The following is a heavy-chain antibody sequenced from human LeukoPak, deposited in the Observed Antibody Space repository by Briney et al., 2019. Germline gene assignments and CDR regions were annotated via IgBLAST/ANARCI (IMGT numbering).Heavy chain of an antibody. Sequence: NPSETLSLTCAVYGGSFSGYYWSWIRQPPGKGLEWIGEINHSGSTNYNPSLKSRVTISVDTSKNQFSLKLSSVTAEDTAVYYCARAGPIDYWGQGTLVTVSS. CDR2: INHSGST. V-gene: IGHV4-34*01. CDR3: ARAGPIDY. J-gene: IGHJ4*02. CDR1: GGSFSGYY.